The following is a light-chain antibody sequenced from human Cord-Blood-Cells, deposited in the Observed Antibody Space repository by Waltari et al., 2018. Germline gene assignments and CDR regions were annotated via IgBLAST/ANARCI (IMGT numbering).Light chain of an antibody. CDR3: QAWDSSVV. CDR1: KLGDKY. V-gene: IGLV3-1*01. J-gene: IGLJ2*01. CDR2: QDS. Sequence: SYELTQPPSVSVSPGQTASITCPGDKLGDKYACWYQQKPGQSPVLVIYQDSKRPSGTPERCSGSNSGNTATLTISGTQAMDEADYYCQAWDSSVVFGGGTKLTVL.